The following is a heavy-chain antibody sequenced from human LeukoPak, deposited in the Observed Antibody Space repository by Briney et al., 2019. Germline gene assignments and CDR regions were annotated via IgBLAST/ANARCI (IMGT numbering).Heavy chain of an antibody. V-gene: IGHV3-53*01. CDR2: IYSGGST. Sequence: GGSLRLSCAASGFTVSSNYMSWVRQAPRQGLEWVSVIYSGGSTYYADSVKGRFTISRDNSKNTLYLQMNSLRAEDTAVYYCARDLRGSYYFDYWGQGTLVTVSS. CDR3: ARDLRGSYYFDY. CDR1: GFTVSSNY. D-gene: IGHD1-26*01. J-gene: IGHJ4*02.